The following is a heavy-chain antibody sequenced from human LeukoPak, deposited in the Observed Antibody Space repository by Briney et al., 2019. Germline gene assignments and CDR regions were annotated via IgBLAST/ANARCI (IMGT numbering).Heavy chain of an antibody. D-gene: IGHD6-13*01. J-gene: IGHJ5*02. CDR1: GFTFSSYS. Sequence: GGSLRLSCAASGFTFSSYSMNWVRQAPGKGLEWVSSISSSSSYIYYADSVKGRFTISRDNAKNSLYLQMNSLTSEDTAVYYCARDHIAAASVDWFDPWGQGTLVTVS. CDR3: ARDHIAAASVDWFDP. V-gene: IGHV3-21*01. CDR2: ISSSSSYI.